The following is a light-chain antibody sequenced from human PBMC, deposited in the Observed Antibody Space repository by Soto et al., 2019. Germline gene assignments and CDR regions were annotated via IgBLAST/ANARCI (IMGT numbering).Light chain of an antibody. CDR1: ESISSEY. CDR2: GAS. Sequence: EIVLTQSPGTLSLSPGERATLSCRTSESISSEYLAWYQQRPGQAPRLLIYGASNRATGIPDRFSGSGSGTDFTLTISSLQSEDFAVYYCQHYNNWPPWTFGQGTKVDNK. V-gene: IGKV3-20*01. CDR3: QHYNNWPPWT. J-gene: IGKJ1*01.